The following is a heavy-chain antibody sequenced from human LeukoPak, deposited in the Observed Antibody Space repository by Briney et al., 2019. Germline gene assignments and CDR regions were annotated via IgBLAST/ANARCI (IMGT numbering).Heavy chain of an antibody. CDR3: ARALPFQFLPVYNWFDP. V-gene: IGHV1-2*02. CDR2: INPNSGGT. J-gene: IGHJ5*02. D-gene: IGHD3-3*01. CDR1: GYTFTGYY. Sequence: GASVKVSCKASGYTFTGYYVHWVRQAPGQGLEWMGWINPNSGGTNYAQKFQGRVTMTRDTSIITAYMELSRLRSDDTAVYYCARALPFQFLPVYNWFDPWGQGTLVTVSS.